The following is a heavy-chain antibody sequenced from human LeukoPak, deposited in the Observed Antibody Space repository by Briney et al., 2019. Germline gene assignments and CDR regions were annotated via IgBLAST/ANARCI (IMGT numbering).Heavy chain of an antibody. CDR1: GYTFTGYY. D-gene: IGHD3-10*01. CDR2: INPNSGGT. V-gene: IGHV1-2*02. CDR3: ARPPSSANYYGSGSYYNFDY. J-gene: IGHJ4*02. Sequence: ASVKVSCKASGYTFTGYYMHWVRQAPGQGLEWMGWINPNSGGTNYAQKFQGRVTMTRDTSISTAYMELSRLRSDDTAVYYCARPPSSANYYGSGSYYNFDYWGQGTLVTVSS.